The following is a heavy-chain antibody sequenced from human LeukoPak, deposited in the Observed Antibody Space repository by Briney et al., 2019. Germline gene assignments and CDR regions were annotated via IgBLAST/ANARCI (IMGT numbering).Heavy chain of an antibody. Sequence: SETLSLTCTVSGGSISSSSYYWGWIRQPPGKGLEWIGSIYYSGSTYYNPSLKSRVTISVDTSKNQFSLKLSSVTAADTAVYYCARLLGYCSSTSCSILNYFDYWGQGTLVTVSS. J-gene: IGHJ4*02. D-gene: IGHD2-2*01. CDR2: IYYSGST. CDR3: ARLLGYCSSTSCSILNYFDY. V-gene: IGHV4-39*01. CDR1: GGSISSSSYY.